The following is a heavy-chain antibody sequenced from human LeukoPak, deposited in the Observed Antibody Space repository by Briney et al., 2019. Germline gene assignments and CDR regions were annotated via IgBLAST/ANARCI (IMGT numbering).Heavy chain of an antibody. Sequence: ASVKVSCKVSGYTLTELSMHWVRQAPGKGLEWMGGFDPEDGETIYAQKFQGRVTMTEDTSTDTAYMELSSLRSEDTAVYYCAKSLYFYDRSNYRYYYYMDVWAAGTTVTVSS. CDR3: AKSLYFYDRSNYRYYYYMDV. CDR1: GYTLTELS. V-gene: IGHV1-24*01. D-gene: IGHD3-22*01. CDR2: FDPEDGET. J-gene: IGHJ6*03.